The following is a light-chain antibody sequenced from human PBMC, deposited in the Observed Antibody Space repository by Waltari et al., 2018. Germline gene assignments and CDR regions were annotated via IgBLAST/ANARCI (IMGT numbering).Light chain of an antibody. Sequence: DIQMTQSPSSLSASVGDRVTIICRASQSISTSLNWFQQKAGKAPHLLLYAVSSLQSGVPSRLSGSGSGTYFTLTISSLQPEDFAAYYCQQSYSSPWTFGQGTKVEVK. J-gene: IGKJ1*01. CDR1: QSISTS. CDR3: QQSYSSPWT. CDR2: AVS. V-gene: IGKV1-39*01.